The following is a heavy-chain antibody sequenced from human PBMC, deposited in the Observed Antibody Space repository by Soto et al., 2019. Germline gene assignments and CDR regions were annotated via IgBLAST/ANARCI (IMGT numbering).Heavy chain of an antibody. CDR3: ARRVRIAAAGRGSNYFDY. J-gene: IGHJ4*02. CDR1: GGSISSSSYY. D-gene: IGHD6-13*01. V-gene: IGHV4-39*01. CDR2: IYYSGST. Sequence: QLQLQESGPGLVKPSETLSLTCTVSGGSISSSSYYWGWIRQPPGKGLEWIGSIYYSGSTYYNPSLKRRVTISVATSKNQFSLKLSSVTDADTAVYYCARRVRIAAAGRGSNYFDYWGQGTLVTVSS.